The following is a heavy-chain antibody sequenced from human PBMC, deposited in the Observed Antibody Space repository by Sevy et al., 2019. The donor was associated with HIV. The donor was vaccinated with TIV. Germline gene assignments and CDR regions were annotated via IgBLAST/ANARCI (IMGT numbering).Heavy chain of an antibody. V-gene: IGHV3-9*01. CDR1: GFTFDDYA. CDR3: AKDDGRRYYGSGTLI. J-gene: IGHJ4*02. Sequence: GGSLRLSCAASGFTFDDYAMHWVRQAPGKGLEWVSGISWNSGSIGYADSEKGRFTISRDNAKNSLYLQMNSLRAEDTALYYCAKDDGRRYYGSGTLIWGQGTLVTVSS. D-gene: IGHD3-10*01. CDR2: ISWNSGSI.